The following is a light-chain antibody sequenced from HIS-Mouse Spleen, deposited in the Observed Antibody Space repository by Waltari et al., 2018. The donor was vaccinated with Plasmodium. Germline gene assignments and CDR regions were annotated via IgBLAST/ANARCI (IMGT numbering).Light chain of an antibody. CDR1: SGHSSYA. V-gene: IGLV4-69*01. CDR2: LNSDGSH. J-gene: IGLJ2*01. CDR3: QTWGTGMGV. Sequence: QLVLTQSPSASASLGASVKLTCTLSSGHSSYAIAWHQQQPEKGPRYLMKLNSDGSHSQGDGLPDRFSGSSSGADRYLTISSLQSEDEADYYCQTWGTGMGVFGGGTKLTVL.